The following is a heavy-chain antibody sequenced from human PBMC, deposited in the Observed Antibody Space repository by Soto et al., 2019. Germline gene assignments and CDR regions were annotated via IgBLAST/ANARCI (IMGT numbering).Heavy chain of an antibody. CDR1: GASLSGYH. V-gene: IGHV4-34*01. J-gene: IGHJ4*02. CDR3: SRGYGAHWPTSDY. Sequence: SETLSLTCAVYGASLSGYHYTWIRQSPGKGLEWIGEVHHDGGINYNPSLASRVTISADASKNQFSLRLRSATAADTAVYYCSRGYGAHWPTSDYWGQGTLVTVSS. D-gene: IGHD4-17*01. CDR2: VHHDGGI.